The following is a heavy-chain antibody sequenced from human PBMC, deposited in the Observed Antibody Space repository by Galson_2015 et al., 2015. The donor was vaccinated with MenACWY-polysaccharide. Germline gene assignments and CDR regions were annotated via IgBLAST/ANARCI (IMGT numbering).Heavy chain of an antibody. Sequence: WISWIDKSGRNIYYEDSLKGRFTISRDNARNSLYLQMNSLRAEDTAVYYCARSSGLDCWGQGTLVTVSS. CDR3: ARSSGLDC. J-gene: IGHJ4*02. V-gene: IGHV3-11*01. CDR2: IDKSGRNI.